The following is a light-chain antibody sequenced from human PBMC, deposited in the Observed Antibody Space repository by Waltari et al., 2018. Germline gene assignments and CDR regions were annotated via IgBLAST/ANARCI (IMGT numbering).Light chain of an antibody. V-gene: IGKV3-11*01. CDR1: QSVRNY. CDR3: QHRGNWPLS. Sequence: EIVLTQSPDTLSLSPGERATLTCRGSQSVRNYLAWYQQKGGQAPRLLIYYASIRATGIPARFSGSGSGTDFTLTISSVEPEDSAVYYCQHRGNWPLSFGGGTKVVIK. J-gene: IGKJ4*01. CDR2: YAS.